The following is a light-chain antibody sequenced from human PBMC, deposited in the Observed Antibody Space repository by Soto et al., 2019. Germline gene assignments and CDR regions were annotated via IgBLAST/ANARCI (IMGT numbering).Light chain of an antibody. CDR1: SSDVGGYNY. V-gene: IGLV2-14*01. Sequence: QSVLTXPASVSGSPGQSITISCTGTSSDVGGYNYVSWYQQHPGKAPRLMIYDVSNRPSGVSNRFSGSKSGNTASLTIPGPQAEDEADYYCSSYTTSSTFYVCGPGTKVTVL. CDR3: SSYTTSSTFYV. CDR2: DVS. J-gene: IGLJ1*01.